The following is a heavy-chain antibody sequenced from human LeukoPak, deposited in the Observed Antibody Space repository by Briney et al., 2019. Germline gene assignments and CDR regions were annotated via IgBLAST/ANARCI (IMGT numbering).Heavy chain of an antibody. V-gene: IGHV4-59*01. J-gene: IGHJ6*02. Sequence: PSETLSLTCDVSGGSISSYYWSWIRQPPGKGLEWIGYIYYSGSTNYNPSLKSRVTISVDTSKNQFSLKLSSVTAADTAVYYCARLRYDILTGYNYYYYGMDVWGQGTTVTVSS. D-gene: IGHD3-9*01. CDR2: IYYSGST. CDR1: GGSISSYY. CDR3: ARLRYDILTGYNYYYYGMDV.